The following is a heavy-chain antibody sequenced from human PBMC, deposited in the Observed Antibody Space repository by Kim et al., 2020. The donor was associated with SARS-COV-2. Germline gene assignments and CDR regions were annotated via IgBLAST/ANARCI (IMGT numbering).Heavy chain of an antibody. Sequence: NKDYADSVKGRFTISRDNSKNTLYLQMNSLRAEDTAVYYCAREKRDGMDVWGQGTTVTVSS. V-gene: IGHV3-30*01. J-gene: IGHJ6*02. CDR3: AREKRDGMDV. CDR2: NK.